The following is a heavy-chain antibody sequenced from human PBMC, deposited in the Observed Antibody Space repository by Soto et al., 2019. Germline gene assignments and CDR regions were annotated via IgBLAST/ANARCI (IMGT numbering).Heavy chain of an antibody. J-gene: IGHJ4*02. Sequence: SETLSLTCAFYGGSFIGYYWSWIRQPPGKGLEWIGEINHSGSTNYNPSLKSRVTISVDTSKNQFSLKLSSVTAADTAVYYCARGLPRSFDYWGQGTLVTVSS. CDR2: INHSGST. CDR3: ARGLPRSFDY. V-gene: IGHV4-34*01. CDR1: GGSFIGYY.